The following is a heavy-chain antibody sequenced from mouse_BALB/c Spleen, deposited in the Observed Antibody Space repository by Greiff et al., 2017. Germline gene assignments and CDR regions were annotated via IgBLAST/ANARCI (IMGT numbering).Heavy chain of an antibody. CDR3: ARGPALYWRAYAMDY. J-gene: IGHJ4*01. V-gene: IGHV2-9*02. CDR1: GFSLTSYG. Sequence: VQRVESGPGLVAPSQSLSITCTVSGFSLTSYGVHWVRQPPGKGLEWLGVIWAGGSTNYNSALMSRLSISKDNSKSQVFLKMNSLQTDDTAMYYCARGPALYWRAYAMDYWGQGTSVTVSS. D-gene: IGHD1-3*01. CDR2: IWAGGST.